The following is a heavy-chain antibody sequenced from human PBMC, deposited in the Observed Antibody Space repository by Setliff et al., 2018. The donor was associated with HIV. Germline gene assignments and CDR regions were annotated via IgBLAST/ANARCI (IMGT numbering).Heavy chain of an antibody. CDR3: ARAPSTVTSRFDY. D-gene: IGHD4-17*01. Sequence: PSETLSLTCTVSGGSISSYYWSWIRQPPGKGLEWIGEINHSGDTNYNPSLKSRVTISVDTSKNQFSLNLTSVTAADTGVYYCARAPSTVTSRFDYWGQGTLVTVSS. J-gene: IGHJ4*02. CDR2: INHSGDT. V-gene: IGHV4-34*01. CDR1: GGSISSYY.